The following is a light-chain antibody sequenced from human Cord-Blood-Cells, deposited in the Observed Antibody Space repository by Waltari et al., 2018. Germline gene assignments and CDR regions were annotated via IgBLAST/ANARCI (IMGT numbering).Light chain of an antibody. V-gene: IGKV3-15*01. CDR3: QQYNNWPPYT. CDR1: KSVSSN. J-gene: IGKJ2*01. Sequence: EKVMTQSPATLSVSPGKRATLSCRASKSVSSNLAWYQQKPGQAPRHLINGASTRATGSPARFSGSGSGTEFTLTISSLQSEDFAVYYCQQYNNWPPYTFGQGTKLEIK. CDR2: GAS.